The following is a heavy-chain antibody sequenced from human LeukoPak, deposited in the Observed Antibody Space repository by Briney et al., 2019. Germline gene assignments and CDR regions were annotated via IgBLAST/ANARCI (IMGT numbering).Heavy chain of an antibody. CDR3: LRDLNWSLDQ. CDR2: ISGSGGST. CDR1: GFSFSNYA. Sequence: GGSLRLSCVPSGFSFSNYAMSWVRQAPGKGLEWVSSISGSGGSTHYADSVKGRFTISRDNAKNTLYLQMDSLRAEDTAVYYCLRDLNWSLDQWGQGTLVTVSS. D-gene: IGHD1-20*01. V-gene: IGHV3-23*01. J-gene: IGHJ4*02.